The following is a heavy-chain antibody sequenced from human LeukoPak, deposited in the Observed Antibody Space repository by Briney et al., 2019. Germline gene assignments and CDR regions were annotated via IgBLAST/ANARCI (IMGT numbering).Heavy chain of an antibody. CDR2: ISSSGSTI. CDR3: AKPLTYDYVWGSYRPDIDY. D-gene: IGHD3-16*02. V-gene: IGHV3-11*01. CDR1: GFTFSDYY. J-gene: IGHJ4*02. Sequence: GGSLRLSCAASGFTFSDYYMSWIRQAPGKGVEWVSYISSSGSTIYYADSVKGRFTISRDNSKNTLYLQMNSLRAEDTAVYYCAKPLTYDYVWGSYRPDIDYWGQGTLVTVSS.